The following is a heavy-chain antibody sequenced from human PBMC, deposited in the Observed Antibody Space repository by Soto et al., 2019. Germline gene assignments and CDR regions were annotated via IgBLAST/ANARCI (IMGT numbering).Heavy chain of an antibody. CDR3: AKDRPYYYDSSGYYGVLAFDI. Sequence: GALRLSCAASGLTFSSYAMSWVRQAPGKGLEWVSAISGSGGSTYYADSVKGRFTISRDNSKNTLYLQMNSLRAEDTAVYYCAKDRPYYYDSSGYYGVLAFDIWGQGTMVTVSS. D-gene: IGHD3-22*01. CDR2: ISGSGGST. V-gene: IGHV3-23*01. CDR1: GLTFSSYA. J-gene: IGHJ3*02.